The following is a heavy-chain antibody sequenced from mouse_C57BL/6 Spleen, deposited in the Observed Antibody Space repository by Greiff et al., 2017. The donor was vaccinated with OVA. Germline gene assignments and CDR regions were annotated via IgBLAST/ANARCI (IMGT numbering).Heavy chain of an antibody. CDR2: IDPANGNT. J-gene: IGHJ3*01. CDR1: GFNIKNTY. D-gene: IGHD2-3*01. V-gene: IGHV14-3*01. Sequence: VQLQQSVAELVRPGASVKLSCTASGFNIKNTYMPWVKQRPEKGLEWIGRIDPANGNTKYAPKFQGKATITADTSSNTAYLQLSSLTSEDTAIYYCARSLDGYFWFAYWGQGTLVTVSA. CDR3: ARSLDGYFWFAY.